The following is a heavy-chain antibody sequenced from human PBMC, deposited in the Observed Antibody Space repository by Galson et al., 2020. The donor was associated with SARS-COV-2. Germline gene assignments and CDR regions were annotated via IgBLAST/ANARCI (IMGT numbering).Heavy chain of an antibody. CDR2: IKQDGSEK. CDR3: AKDPPTTVTSYYYYGMDV. V-gene: IGHV3-7*01. CDR1: GFTFSSYW. D-gene: IGHD4-4*01. Sequence: GESLKISCAASGFTFSSYWMSWVRQAPGKGLEWVANIKQDGSEKYYVDSVKGRFTISRDNAKNSLYLQMNSLRAEDTAVYYCAKDPPTTVTSYYYYGMDVWGQGTTVTVSS. J-gene: IGHJ6*02.